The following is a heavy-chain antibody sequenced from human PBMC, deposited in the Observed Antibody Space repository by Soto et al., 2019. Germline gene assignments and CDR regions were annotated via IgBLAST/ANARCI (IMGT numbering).Heavy chain of an antibody. CDR2: IIPVSGAA. CDR1: GGTFRSYA. Sequence: QVQLVQSGAEVQKPGSSVKVSCKASGGTFRSYAFSWVRQAPGQGLEWMGGIIPVSGAAHYAQKFQGRVTITADESTSTAYMELSSLSSQDTAVYYCATALGCRSTSCTLDYWGQGTRVSVSS. V-gene: IGHV1-69*01. D-gene: IGHD2-2*01. J-gene: IGHJ4*02. CDR3: ATALGCRSTSCTLDY.